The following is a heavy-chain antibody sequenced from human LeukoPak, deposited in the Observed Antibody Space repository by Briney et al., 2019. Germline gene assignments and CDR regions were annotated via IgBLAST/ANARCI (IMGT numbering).Heavy chain of an antibody. Sequence: GGSLRLSCAASGFTFDDYAMHWVRQAPGKGLEWVSLISWDGGSTYYADSVKGRFTISRDNSKNSLYLQMNSLRAEDTALYYCAKDIGHGGYYFIDYWGQGTLVTVSS. D-gene: IGHD3-22*01. CDR3: AKDIGHGGYYFIDY. CDR2: ISWDGGST. CDR1: GFTFDDYA. V-gene: IGHV3-43D*03. J-gene: IGHJ4*02.